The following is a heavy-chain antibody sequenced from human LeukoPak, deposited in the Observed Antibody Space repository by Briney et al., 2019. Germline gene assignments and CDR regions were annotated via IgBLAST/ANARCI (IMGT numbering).Heavy chain of an antibody. V-gene: IGHV5-51*01. CDR3: ARQWYYYDSSGYLMGAFDI. CDR2: IYPGDSDT. Sequence: GESLKISCKGSGYSFTSYWIAWVRQMPGKGLEWMGIIYPGDSDTRYSPPFQGQVTISADKSISTAYLQWSSLKASDTAMYYCARQWYYYDSSGYLMGAFDIWGQGTMVTVSS. D-gene: IGHD3-22*01. CDR1: GYSFTSYW. J-gene: IGHJ3*02.